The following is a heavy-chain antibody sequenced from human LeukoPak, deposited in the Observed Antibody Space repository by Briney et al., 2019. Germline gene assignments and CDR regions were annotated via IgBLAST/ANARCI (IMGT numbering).Heavy chain of an antibody. CDR2: IIPILGIA. Sequence: SVKVSCKASGGTFSRYAFTWVRQAPGQGLEWMARIIPILGIANYAQNFQGRVTITADKSTSTAYMELTSLRSEDTAVYYCARVDDSGYDNNAFDIRGQGTMVTVSS. CDR1: GGTFSRYA. D-gene: IGHD5-12*01. V-gene: IGHV1-69*04. CDR3: ARVDDSGYDNNAFDI. J-gene: IGHJ3*02.